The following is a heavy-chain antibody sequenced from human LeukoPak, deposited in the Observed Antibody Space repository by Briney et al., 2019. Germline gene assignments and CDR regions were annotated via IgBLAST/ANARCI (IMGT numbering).Heavy chain of an antibody. CDR2: ISSSSSYI. V-gene: IGHV3-21*04. CDR1: GFTFSSYS. CDR3: ARDSTGINYYGMDV. J-gene: IGHJ6*02. D-gene: IGHD4-17*01. Sequence: GGSLRLSCAASGFTFSSYSMNWVRQALGKGLEWVSSISSSSSYIYYADSVKGRFTISRDNAKNSLYLQMNSLRAEDTAVYYCARDSTGINYYGMDVWGQGTTVTVSS.